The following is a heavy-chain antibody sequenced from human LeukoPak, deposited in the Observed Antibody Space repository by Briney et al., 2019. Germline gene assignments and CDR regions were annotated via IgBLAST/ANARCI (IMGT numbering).Heavy chain of an antibody. CDR2: IRYDGSNK. J-gene: IGHJ4*02. CDR3: AKAWGYYDSSGYEAADY. V-gene: IGHV3-30*02. D-gene: IGHD3-22*01. Sequence: GGSLRLSCAASGFTFSSYGMHWVRQAPGKGLEWVAFIRYDGSNKYYADSVKGRFTISRDNSKNTLYPQMNSLRAEDTAVYYCAKAWGYYDSSGYEAADYWGQGTLVTVSS. CDR1: GFTFSSYG.